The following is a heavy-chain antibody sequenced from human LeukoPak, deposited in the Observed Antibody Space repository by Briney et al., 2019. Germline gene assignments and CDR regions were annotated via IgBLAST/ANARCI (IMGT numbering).Heavy chain of an antibody. J-gene: IGHJ4*02. CDR3: VRITSPGY. CDR1: GGSISSSSYF. D-gene: IGHD3-10*01. V-gene: IGHV4-39*01. Sequence: SETLSLTCTVSGGSISSSSYFWGWIRQPPGKGLEWIGCIYYGGSTYYNPSRKGGFTISVDTSNNPFSLMLSSVTAADTAVYYCVRITSPGYWGQGTLVTVSS. CDR2: IYYGGST.